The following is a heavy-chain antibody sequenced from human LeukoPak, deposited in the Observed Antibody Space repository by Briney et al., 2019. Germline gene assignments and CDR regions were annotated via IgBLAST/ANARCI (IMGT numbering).Heavy chain of an antibody. D-gene: IGHD3-22*01. CDR2: ISSSSYI. J-gene: IGHJ4*02. CDR3: ARMGVYYDSSGHLFDY. CDR1: GFTFSSYS. Sequence: PGGSLRLSCAASGFTFSSYSMNWVRQAPGKGLEWVSSISSSSYIYYADSVKGRFTISRDNAKNSLYLQMNSLRAEDTAVYYCARMGVYYDSSGHLFDYWGQGTLVTVSS. V-gene: IGHV3-21*04.